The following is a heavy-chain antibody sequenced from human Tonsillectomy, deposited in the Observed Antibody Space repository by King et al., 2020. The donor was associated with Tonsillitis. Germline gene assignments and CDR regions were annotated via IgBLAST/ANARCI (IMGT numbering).Heavy chain of an antibody. V-gene: IGHV3-21*01. J-gene: IGHJ4*02. CDR1: GFTFSSFT. CDR2: ISSNSNHI. Sequence: QLVQSGGGLVKPGGSLRLSCAASGFTFSSFTMNWVRPAPGKGLEWVSSISSNSNHIYYADSLKGRFTISRDNAKNSLYLQMNSLRAEDTAMYYCAKTPGNYYYYLDYWGQGTLVTASS. D-gene: IGHD3-22*01. CDR3: AKTPGNYYYYLDY.